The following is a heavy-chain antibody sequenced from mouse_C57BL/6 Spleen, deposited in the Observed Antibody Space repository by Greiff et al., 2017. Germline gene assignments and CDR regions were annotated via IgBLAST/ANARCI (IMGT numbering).Heavy chain of an antibody. CDR3: ARDHDGYYAMDY. CDR2: ISYDGSN. CDR1: GYSITSGYY. Sequence: ESGPGLVKPSQSLSLTCSVTGYSITSGYYWNWIRQFPGNKLEWMGYISYDGSNNYNPSLKNRISITRDTSKNQFFLKLNSVTTEDTATYYCARDHDGYYAMDYWGQGTSVTVSS. V-gene: IGHV3-6*01. D-gene: IGHD2-12*01. J-gene: IGHJ4*01.